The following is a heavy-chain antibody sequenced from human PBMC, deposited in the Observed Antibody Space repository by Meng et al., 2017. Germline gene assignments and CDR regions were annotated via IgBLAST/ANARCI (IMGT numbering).Heavy chain of an antibody. CDR2: IIPILGIA. V-gene: IGHV1-69*02. J-gene: IGHJ4*02. D-gene: IGHD4-17*01. Sequence: QVQLVESGAEGMKPGSSVENSCRASGGTFSSYTISWVRQAPGQGLVWMGRIIPILGIANYSQKNQGRGTITADKSTSTAYMELSSLRTEDTAVYYCARVIADGDESLDYWGQGTLVTVSS. CDR1: GGTFSSYT. CDR3: ARVIADGDESLDY.